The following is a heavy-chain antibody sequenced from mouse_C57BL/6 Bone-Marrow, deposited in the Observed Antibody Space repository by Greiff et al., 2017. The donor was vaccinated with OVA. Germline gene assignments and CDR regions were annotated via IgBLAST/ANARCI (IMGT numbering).Heavy chain of an antibody. J-gene: IGHJ2*01. CDR2: IDPENGDT. V-gene: IGHV14-4*01. D-gene: IGHD4-1*01. Sequence: EVKLVESGAELVRPGASVKLSCTASGFNIKDDYMHWVKERPEQGLEWIGWIDPENGDTEYASKFQGKATITADTSSKTVYLQLSSLTSEDTAVYYCTTYWYWGQGTTLTVAS. CDR3: TTYWY. CDR1: GFNIKDDY.